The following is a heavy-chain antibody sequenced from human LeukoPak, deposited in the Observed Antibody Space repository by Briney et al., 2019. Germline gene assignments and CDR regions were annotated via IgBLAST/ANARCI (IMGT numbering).Heavy chain of an antibody. CDR3: ARRGNWANYHHYYYMDV. V-gene: IGHV4-59*12. CDR1: DDSITIYY. J-gene: IGHJ6*03. CDR2: IDHTGST. D-gene: IGHD7-27*01. Sequence: PSETLSLTCTVSDDSITIYYWTWIRQPPGKGLEWIGYIDHTGSTNYNPSLNSRVTISRDTSKNQFSLKLTSVSAADTAVYYCARRGNWANYHHYYYMDVWGKGTTVTISS.